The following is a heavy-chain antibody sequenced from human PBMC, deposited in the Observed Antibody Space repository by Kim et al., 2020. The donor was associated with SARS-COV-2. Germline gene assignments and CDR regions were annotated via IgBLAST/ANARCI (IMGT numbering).Heavy chain of an antibody. D-gene: IGHD3-22*01. Sequence: YHNPSLKSRVTMSVATAKKQFSLKLSSVTAADTAMYFCASSGYYSPFDYWGQGTPVTVSS. J-gene: IGHJ4*02. CDR3: ASSGYYSPFDY. V-gene: IGHV4-39*01.